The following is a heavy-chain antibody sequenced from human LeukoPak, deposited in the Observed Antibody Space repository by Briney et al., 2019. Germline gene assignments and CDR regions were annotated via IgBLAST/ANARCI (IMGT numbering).Heavy chain of an antibody. D-gene: IGHD3-22*01. J-gene: IGHJ3*02. Sequence: GGSLRLSCAASGFTFSSCAMHWVRQAPGKGLEWVAVISYDGSNKYYADSVKGRFTISRDNSKNTLYLQMNSLRAEDTAVYYCARPGGDSSGYYPEGAFDIWGQGTMVTVSS. CDR2: ISYDGSNK. CDR3: ARPGGDSSGYYPEGAFDI. V-gene: IGHV3-30-3*01. CDR1: GFTFSSCA.